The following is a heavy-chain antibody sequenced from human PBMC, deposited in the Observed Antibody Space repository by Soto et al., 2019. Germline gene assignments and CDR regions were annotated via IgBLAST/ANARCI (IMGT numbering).Heavy chain of an antibody. V-gene: IGHV4-31*03. CDR2: IYYSGST. Sequence: SETLSLTCTVSGGSISSGGYYWSWIRQHPGKGLEWIGYIYYSGSTYYNPSLKSRVTISVDTSKSQFSLKLSSVTAADTAVYYCAREAAARRGAFDNWGQGTMVTVSS. J-gene: IGHJ3*02. D-gene: IGHD6-6*01. CDR1: GGSISSGGYY. CDR3: AREAAARRGAFDN.